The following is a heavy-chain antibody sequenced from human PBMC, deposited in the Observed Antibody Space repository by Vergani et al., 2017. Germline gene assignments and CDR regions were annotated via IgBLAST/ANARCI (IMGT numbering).Heavy chain of an antibody. J-gene: IGHJ6*02. Sequence: EVEVVESGGGLVQPGGSLRLSCAASGFRFSNYWMHWLRQAPGKGLEWVAAIKGDGSAKQYVESVKGRFTISRDNAKNSVFLQINGLRAEDTAVYYCARGGVVGSTGRTFEFWGQGTTVTVSS. CDR3: ARGGVVGSTGRTFEF. V-gene: IGHV3-7*01. D-gene: IGHD1-26*01. CDR2: IKGDGSAK. CDR1: GFRFSNYW.